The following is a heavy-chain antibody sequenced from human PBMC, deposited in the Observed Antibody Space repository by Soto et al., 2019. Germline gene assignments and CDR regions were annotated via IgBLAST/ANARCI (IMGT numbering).Heavy chain of an antibody. CDR1: GFTFSTYS. D-gene: IGHD2-15*01. Sequence: GGSLRLSCAASGFTFSTYSMNWVRQAPGKGLEWVSSISSRSIYIYYADSVKGRFTISRDDAKNSLYLQVNSLRAEDTAVYYCARDLLLSSGGTWYSGGFVYWCPGTLVTVSS. CDR3: ARDLLLSSGGTWYSGGFVY. CDR2: ISSRSIYI. V-gene: IGHV3-21*01. J-gene: IGHJ4*02.